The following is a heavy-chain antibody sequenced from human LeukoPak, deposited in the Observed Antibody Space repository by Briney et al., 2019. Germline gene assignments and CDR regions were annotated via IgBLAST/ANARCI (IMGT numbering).Heavy chain of an antibody. CDR3: TRGVTIVPDY. V-gene: IGHV3-74*01. CDR1: GFTFSSYW. Sequence: GGSLRLSCAASGFTFSSYWMHWVRQAPGKGLVWVSRINSDGSSTSYADSVKGRFTISRDNAKSSLYLQMNSLRVEDTAVYYCTRGVTIVPDYWGQGTLVTVSS. D-gene: IGHD2-8*01. CDR2: INSDGSST. J-gene: IGHJ4*02.